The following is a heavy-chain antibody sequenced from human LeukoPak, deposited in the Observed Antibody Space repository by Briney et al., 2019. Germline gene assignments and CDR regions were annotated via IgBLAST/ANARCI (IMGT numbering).Heavy chain of an antibody. Sequence: PSETLSLTCTVSGGSISNYYWSWIRQPPGKGLEWIGEINHSGSTNYNPSLKSRVTISVDTSKNQFSLKLSSVTAADTAVYYCARYCSSTSCYKALHFDYWGQGTLVIVSS. CDR3: ARYCSSTSCYKALHFDY. D-gene: IGHD2-2*02. CDR2: INHSGST. J-gene: IGHJ4*02. V-gene: IGHV4-34*01. CDR1: GGSISNYY.